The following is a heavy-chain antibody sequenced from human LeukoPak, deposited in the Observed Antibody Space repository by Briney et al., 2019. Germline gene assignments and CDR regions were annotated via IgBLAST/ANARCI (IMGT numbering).Heavy chain of an antibody. V-gene: IGHV4-59*12. CDR1: GGSISSYY. CDR3: ARCLTRTYYYYFMDV. D-gene: IGHD3-9*01. Sequence: KPSETLSLTCTVSGGSISSYYWSWIRQPPGKGLEWIGYIYYSGSTNYNPSLKSRVTMSVDSSKNQLSLKLNSVTAADTAVYYCARCLTRTYYYYFMDVWGKGTTVTVSS. J-gene: IGHJ6*03. CDR2: IYYSGST.